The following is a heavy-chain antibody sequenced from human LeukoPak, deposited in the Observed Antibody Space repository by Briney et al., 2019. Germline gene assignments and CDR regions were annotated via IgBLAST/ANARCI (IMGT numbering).Heavy chain of an antibody. CDR2: IVVGSGNT. V-gene: IGHV1-58*02. Sequence: ASVKVSCKASGFTFTSSAMQWVRQARGQRLEWIGWIVVGSGNTNYAQKFQERVTITRDMSTSTAYMELSSLRSEDTAVYYCAATYYYDSSGYYYDGDYWGQGTLVTVSS. J-gene: IGHJ4*02. CDR3: AATYYYDSSGYYYDGDY. CDR1: GFTFTSSA. D-gene: IGHD3-22*01.